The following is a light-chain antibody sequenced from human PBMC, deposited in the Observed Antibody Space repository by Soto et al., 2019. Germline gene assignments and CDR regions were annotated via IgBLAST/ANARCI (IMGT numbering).Light chain of an antibody. CDR2: GNS. CDR3: QSYDSSLSGSK. J-gene: IGLJ2*01. CDR1: SSNIGAGYD. V-gene: IGLV1-40*01. Sequence: QSVLTQPPSVSGAPGQRVTNSCTGSSSNIGAGYDVHWYQQLPGTAPKLLIYGNSNRPSGVPDRFSGSKSGTSASLAITGLQAEDEADYYCQSYDSSLSGSKFGGGTKLTVL.